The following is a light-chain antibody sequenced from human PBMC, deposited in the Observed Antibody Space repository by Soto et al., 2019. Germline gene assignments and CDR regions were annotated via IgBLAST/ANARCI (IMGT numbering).Light chain of an antibody. CDR1: QSVSSN. V-gene: IGKV3-15*01. CDR3: QQYNQWPQIT. J-gene: IGKJ5*01. CDR2: GAS. Sequence: EIVMTQSPATLSVSPGERATLSCRASQSVSSNLAWYQQKPGQAPRLLIYGASTRATGISARFSGSGSGTEFTRTISGLPSEDFAVYFCQQYNQWPQITLGPGTRPEIK.